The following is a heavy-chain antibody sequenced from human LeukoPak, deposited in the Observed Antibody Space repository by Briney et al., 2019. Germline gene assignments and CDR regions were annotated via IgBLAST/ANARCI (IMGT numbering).Heavy chain of an antibody. CDR2: IIPIFGTA. Sequence: SVKVSCKASGGTFSSYAISWVRQAPGQGLEWMGGIIPIFGTANYAQKFQGRVTITADGSTSTAYMELSSLRSEDTAVYYCARGIWQQPPFNYYYYGMDVWGQGTTVTVSS. D-gene: IGHD6-13*01. CDR1: GGTFSSYA. J-gene: IGHJ6*02. V-gene: IGHV1-69*13. CDR3: ARGIWQQPPFNYYYYGMDV.